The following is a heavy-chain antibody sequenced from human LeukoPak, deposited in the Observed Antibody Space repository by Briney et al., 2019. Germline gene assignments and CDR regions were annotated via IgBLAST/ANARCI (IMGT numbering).Heavy chain of an antibody. J-gene: IGHJ4*02. CDR1: GGSISSGGYS. V-gene: IGHV4-30-2*01. CDR3: ARGNPLYGSGSYYGY. D-gene: IGHD3-10*01. CDR2: IYHSGST. Sequence: SETLSLTCAVSGGSISSGGYSWGWIRQPPGKGLEWIGYIYHSGSTYYNPSLKSRVTISVDTSKNQFSLKLSSVTAADTAVYYCARGNPLYGSGSYYGYWGQGTLVTVSS.